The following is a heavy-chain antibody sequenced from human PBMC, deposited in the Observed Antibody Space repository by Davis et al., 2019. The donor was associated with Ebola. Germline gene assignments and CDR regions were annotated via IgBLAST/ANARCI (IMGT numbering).Heavy chain of an antibody. J-gene: IGHJ4*02. D-gene: IGHD1-1*01. V-gene: IGHV3-15*01. Sequence: GESLKISCAASGFTFSDAWMTWVRQAAGKGLEWVGRIKSKIAGGTPDYAAPVKGRFTISRDDSKNTLYLQMNNLQTEDTAVYYCTTEEATSGTTKNAFDSWGQGTLVTVSS. CDR2: IKSKIAGGTP. CDR1: GFTFSDAW. CDR3: TTEEATSGTTKNAFDS.